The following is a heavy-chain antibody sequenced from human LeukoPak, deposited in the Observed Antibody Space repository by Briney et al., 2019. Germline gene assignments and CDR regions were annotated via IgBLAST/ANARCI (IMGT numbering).Heavy chain of an antibody. J-gene: IGHJ4*02. CDR3: AKSRIVVVVAAITPFDY. Sequence: HAGGSLRLSCATSRFTFSSYAMSWVRQAPGKGLEWVSAISGSGGSTYYADSVKGRFTISRDNSKNTLYLQMNSLRAEDTAVYYCAKSRIVVVVAAITPFDYWGQGTLVTVSS. D-gene: IGHD2-15*01. V-gene: IGHV3-23*01. CDR1: RFTFSSYA. CDR2: ISGSGGST.